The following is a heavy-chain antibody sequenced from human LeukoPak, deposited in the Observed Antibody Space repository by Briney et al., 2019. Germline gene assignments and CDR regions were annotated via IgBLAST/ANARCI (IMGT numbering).Heavy chain of an antibody. CDR1: GGSISSYS. CDR3: ARLSHYFDSSGYYYVRFCDY. Sequence: SETLSLACTVSGGSISSYSWSWIRQPPGKGLECIGYIYDSGSTNYNPSLKSRLAISVDMSKNQFSLTLSYVTAADTAVYYCARLSHYFDSSGYYYVRFCDYWGQGTLVTVSS. V-gene: IGHV4-59*08. D-gene: IGHD3-22*01. J-gene: IGHJ4*02. CDR2: IYDSGST.